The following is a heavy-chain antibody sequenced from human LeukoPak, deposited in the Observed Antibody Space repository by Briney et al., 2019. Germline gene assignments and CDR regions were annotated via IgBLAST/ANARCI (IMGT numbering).Heavy chain of an antibody. CDR3: GMSGDRVPLQDDVFDV. CDR1: GYSFASYC. J-gene: IGHJ3*01. V-gene: IGHV5-51*01. CDR2: IYPGDSGP. Sequence: GESLKISCKVSGYSFASYCIGWVCQMPGKGLEWMGIIYPGDSGPTYSPSFQGQVTISVDKSINTAYLQWSSLQASDTAMYYCGMSGDRVPLQDDVFDVWGQGTMVTAST. D-gene: IGHD1-26*01.